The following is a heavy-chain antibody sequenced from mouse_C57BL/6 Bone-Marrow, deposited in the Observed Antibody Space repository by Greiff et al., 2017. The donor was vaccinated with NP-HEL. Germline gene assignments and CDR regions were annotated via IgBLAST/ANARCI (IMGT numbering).Heavy chain of an antibody. D-gene: IGHD2-3*01. Sequence: EVKLMESGGGLVQPKGSLKLSCAASGFSFNTYAMNWVRQAPGKGLEWVARIRSKSNNYATYYADSLKDRFTISRDASESMLYLQMNNLKTEDTAMYYCVRQGYDGYYLDYWGQGTTLTVSS. CDR1: GFSFNTYA. CDR3: VRQGYDGYYLDY. V-gene: IGHV10-1*01. J-gene: IGHJ2*01. CDR2: IRSKSNNYAT.